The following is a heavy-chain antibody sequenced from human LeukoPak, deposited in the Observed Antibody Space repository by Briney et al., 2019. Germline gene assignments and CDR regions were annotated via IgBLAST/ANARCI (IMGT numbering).Heavy chain of an antibody. V-gene: IGHV3-23*01. J-gene: IGHJ4*02. Sequence: GGSLRLSCAASGFTFTSYAMSWVRQAPGNGLEWVSAISGSGGSTYYADSVKGRFTISRDNSKNTLYLQMNSLRAEDTAVYYCAKAYSSGSFYYFDYWGQGTLVTVSS. CDR2: ISGSGGST. CDR3: AKAYSSGSFYYFDY. D-gene: IGHD6-19*01. CDR1: GFTFTSYA.